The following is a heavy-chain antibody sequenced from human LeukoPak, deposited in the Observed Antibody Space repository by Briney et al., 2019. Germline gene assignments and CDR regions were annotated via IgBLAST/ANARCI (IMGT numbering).Heavy chain of an antibody. V-gene: IGHV3-73*01. CDR3: TRSDGGFDY. CDR1: GLTFSGSA. J-gene: IGHJ4*02. CDR2: IRSKANSYAT. D-gene: IGHD4-23*01. Sequence: GSLLLSCAASGLTFSGSAMHWVRQASGKGLEWVGRIRSKANSYATAYAASVKGRFTISRDDSKNTAYLQMNSLKTEDTAVYYCTRSDGGFDYWGQGTLVTVSS.